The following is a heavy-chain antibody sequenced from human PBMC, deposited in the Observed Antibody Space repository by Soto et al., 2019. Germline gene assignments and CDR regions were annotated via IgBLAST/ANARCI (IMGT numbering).Heavy chain of an antibody. Sequence: GGSLRLSCAASGFTFSSYAMHWVRQAPGKGLEWVAVISYDGSNKYYADSVKGRFTISRDNSKNTLYLQMNSLRAEDTAVYYCARDRHSGSYYYYYYGMDVWGQGTTVTVSS. D-gene: IGHD1-26*01. CDR1: GFTFSSYA. CDR3: ARDRHSGSYYYYYYGMDV. J-gene: IGHJ6*02. CDR2: ISYDGSNK. V-gene: IGHV3-30-3*01.